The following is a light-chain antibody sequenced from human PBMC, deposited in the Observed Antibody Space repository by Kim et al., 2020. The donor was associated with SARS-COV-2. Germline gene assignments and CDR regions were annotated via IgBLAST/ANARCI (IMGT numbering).Light chain of an antibody. J-gene: IGKJ4*01. CDR1: ENIGSW. Sequence: DIQMTQSPSSVSASVGDRVTITCRASENIGSWLAWYQQKPGKAPSLLIYSTSTLHSGVPSRFSGSGSRTDFTLTVSSLQPEDSAVYYCQQLNGFPLTFGGGTKLEI. V-gene: IGKV1-12*01. CDR3: QQLNGFPLT. CDR2: STS.